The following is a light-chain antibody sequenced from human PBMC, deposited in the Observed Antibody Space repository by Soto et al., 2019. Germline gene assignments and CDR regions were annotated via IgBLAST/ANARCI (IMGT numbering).Light chain of an antibody. J-gene: IGKJ1*01. Sequence: AIRMTQSPSSFSASTGDRVTITCRASQGISSYLAWYQQKPGKAPKLLIYAASTLQSGVPSRFRGSGSATDFTLTISCLQSEDFQTYYCQQYYSYPRTLGQGTKVDIK. V-gene: IGKV1-8*01. CDR2: AAS. CDR1: QGISSY. CDR3: QQYYSYPRT.